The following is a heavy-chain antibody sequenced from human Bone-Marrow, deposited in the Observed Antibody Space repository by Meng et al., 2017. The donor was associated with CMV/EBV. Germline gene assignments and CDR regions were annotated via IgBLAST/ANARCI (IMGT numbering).Heavy chain of an antibody. J-gene: IGHJ6*02. CDR1: GFTFSDYF. D-gene: IGHD1-26*01. CDR2: ISTTGDAM. CDR3: ARDQEAGGRSYYYYFDMDV. Sequence: GESLKISCAASGFTFSDYFMNWIRQAPGKGLEWVSSISTTGDAMYYADSVKGRFTISRDNAKKSLYLQMNSLSAEDTALYYCARDQEAGGRSYYYYFDMDVWGQGTTVTVSS. V-gene: IGHV3-11*01.